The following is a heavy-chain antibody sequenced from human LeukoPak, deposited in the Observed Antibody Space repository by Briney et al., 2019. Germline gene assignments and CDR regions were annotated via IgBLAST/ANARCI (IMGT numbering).Heavy chain of an antibody. J-gene: IGHJ6*02. CDR3: AKDLTYYDYHYGMDV. CDR1: GFTFSDYY. CDR2: ISGSGGST. V-gene: IGHV3-23*01. Sequence: PGGSLRLSCAASGFTFSDYYMSWIRQAPGKGLEWVSAISGSGGSTYYADSVKGRFTISRDNSKNTLYLQMNSLRAEDTAVHYCAKDLTYYDYHYGMDVWGQGTTVTVPS. D-gene: IGHD4/OR15-4a*01.